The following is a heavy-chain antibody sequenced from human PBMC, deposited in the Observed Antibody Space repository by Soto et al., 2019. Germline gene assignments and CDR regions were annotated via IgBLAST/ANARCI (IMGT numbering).Heavy chain of an antibody. D-gene: IGHD5-12*01. Sequence: SETLSLTCTVSGGSISSYYWSWIRQPPGKGLEWIGYIYYSGSTNYNPSLKSRVTISVDTSKNQFSLKLSSVTAADTAVYYCARADSGYDLGLGYWGQGTLVTVSS. CDR2: IYYSGST. CDR3: ARADSGYDLGLGY. V-gene: IGHV4-59*01. J-gene: IGHJ4*02. CDR1: GGSISSYY.